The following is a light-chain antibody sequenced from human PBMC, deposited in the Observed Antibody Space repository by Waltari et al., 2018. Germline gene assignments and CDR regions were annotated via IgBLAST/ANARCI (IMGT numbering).Light chain of an antibody. CDR1: SSNLGAVYD. J-gene: IGLJ1*01. V-gene: IGLV1-40*01. CDR2: GHT. Sequence: QSVLPQPPSLSGAPGPRVGLSCTGSSSNLGAVYDVHWYPQLPGRAPKLLIYGHTYRPSGVPDRFSASKSGTSASLSIAGLQADDEAHYYCQTYDTSLRTYVFGSGTRVSVL. CDR3: QTYDTSLRTYV.